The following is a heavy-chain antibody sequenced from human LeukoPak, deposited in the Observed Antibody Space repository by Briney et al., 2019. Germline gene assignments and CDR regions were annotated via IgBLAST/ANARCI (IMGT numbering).Heavy chain of an antibody. D-gene: IGHD4-17*01. V-gene: IGHV1-69*13. Sequence: ASVKVSCKASGGTFSSYAISWVRQAPGQGLEWMGGIIPIFGTANYAQKFQGRVTITADESTSTAYMELSGLRSEDTAVYYCARDLGYGDLTNYYYYYGMDVWGKGTTVTVSS. CDR2: IIPIFGTA. CDR1: GGTFSSYA. J-gene: IGHJ6*04. CDR3: ARDLGYGDLTNYYYYYGMDV.